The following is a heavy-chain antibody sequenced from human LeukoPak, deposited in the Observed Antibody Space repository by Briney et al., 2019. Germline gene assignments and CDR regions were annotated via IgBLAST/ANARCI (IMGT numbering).Heavy chain of an antibody. V-gene: IGHV3-20*04. J-gene: IGHJ4*02. D-gene: IGHD1-1*01. CDR2: INWDGTNT. Sequence: GGSLRLSCAASGGTFGDYGMSWVRQTPGKRLEWVAGINWDGTNTHYADSVRGRFTIARDNAENSLYLQMNSLRDADTAFYYCVKDLSSNWLSFDYWGRGTLVTVSS. CDR1: GGTFGDYG. CDR3: VKDLSSNWLSFDY.